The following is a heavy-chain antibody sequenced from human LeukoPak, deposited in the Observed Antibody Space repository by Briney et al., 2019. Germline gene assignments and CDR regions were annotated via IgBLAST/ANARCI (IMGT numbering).Heavy chain of an antibody. CDR2: MNPNSGNT. D-gene: IGHD3-9*01. V-gene: IGHV1-8*01. CDR1: GYIFTSYD. J-gene: IGHJ4*02. CDR3: ARGLLRYFDWLLPDFDY. Sequence: ASVKVSCKASGYIFTSYDINWVRQATGQGLEWMGWMNPNSGNTGYAQKFQGRVTMTRNTSISTAYMELSSLRSEDTAVYYCARGLLRYFDWLLPDFDYWGQGTLVTVSS.